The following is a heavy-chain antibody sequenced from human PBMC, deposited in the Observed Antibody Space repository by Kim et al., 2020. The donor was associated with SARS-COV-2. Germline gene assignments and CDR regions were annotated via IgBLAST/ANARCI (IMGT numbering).Heavy chain of an antibody. J-gene: IGHJ4*02. D-gene: IGHD3-9*01. CDR2: ISAYNGNT. Sequence: ASVKVSCKASGYTFTSYGISWVRQAPGQGLEWMGWISAYNGNTNYAQKLQGRVTMTTDTSTSTAYMELRSLRSDDTAVYYCARDCYDILTGYYPCARFDYWGQGTLVTVSS. CDR1: GYTFTSYG. V-gene: IGHV1-18*01. CDR3: ARDCYDILTGYYPCARFDY.